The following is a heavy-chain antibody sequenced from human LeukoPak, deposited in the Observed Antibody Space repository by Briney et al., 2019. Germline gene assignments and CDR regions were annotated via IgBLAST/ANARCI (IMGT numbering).Heavy chain of an antibody. CDR1: GGSISSSSYY. Sequence: SETLSLTRTVSGGSISSSSYYWGWIRQPPGKGLEWIGSIYYSGSTYYNPSLKSRVTISVDTSKNQFSLKLSSVTAADTAVYYCARDWGVSGQQWLVPGGYYYYGMDVWGQGTTVTVSS. J-gene: IGHJ6*02. CDR2: IYYSGST. D-gene: IGHD6-19*01. V-gene: IGHV4-39*07. CDR3: ARDWGVSGQQWLVPGGYYYYGMDV.